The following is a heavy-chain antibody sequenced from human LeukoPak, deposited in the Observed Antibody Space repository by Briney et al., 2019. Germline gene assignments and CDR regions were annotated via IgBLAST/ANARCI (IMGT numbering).Heavy chain of an antibody. J-gene: IGHJ4*02. CDR1: GFTFGDYA. V-gene: IGHV3-74*01. CDR2: INSDGSST. Sequence: GGSLRLSCTASGFTFGDYAVTRVRQAPGKGLVWVSRINSDGSSTSYADSVKGRFTISRDNAKNSLYLQMNSLRAEDTAVYYCARGSNWGYRVQVYYFDYWGQGTLVTVSS. D-gene: IGHD7-27*01. CDR3: ARGSNWGYRVQVYYFDY.